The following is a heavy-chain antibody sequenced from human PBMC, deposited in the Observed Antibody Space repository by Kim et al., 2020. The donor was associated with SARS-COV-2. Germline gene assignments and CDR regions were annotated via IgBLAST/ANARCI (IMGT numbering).Heavy chain of an antibody. D-gene: IGHD2-15*01. J-gene: IGHJ3*02. CDR1: GFTFSNAW. V-gene: IGHV3-15*01. CDR3: TTMRLGYCSGGSCYWVAFDT. CDR2: IKSKTDGGTT. Sequence: GGSLRLSCAASGFTFSNAWMSWVRQAPGKGLEWVGRIKSKTDGGTTDYAAPVKGRFTISRDDSKNTLYLQMNSLKTEDTAVYYCTTMRLGYCSGGSCYWVAFDTWGQGTMVTVSS.